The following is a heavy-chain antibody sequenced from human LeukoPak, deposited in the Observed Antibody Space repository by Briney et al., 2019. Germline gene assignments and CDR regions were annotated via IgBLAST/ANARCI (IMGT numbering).Heavy chain of an antibody. CDR1: GFTFSSYA. CDR2: ISYDGSNK. D-gene: IGHD3-22*01. Sequence: GGSLRLSCAASGFTFSSYAMHWVRQAPGKGLEWVAVISYDGSNKYYADSVKGRFTISRDNSKNTLYLQMNSLRAEDTAVYYCARDVYYYDSSGYYYGINVTYFDYWGQGTLVTVSS. J-gene: IGHJ4*02. CDR3: ARDVYYYDSSGYYYGINVTYFDY. V-gene: IGHV3-30-3*01.